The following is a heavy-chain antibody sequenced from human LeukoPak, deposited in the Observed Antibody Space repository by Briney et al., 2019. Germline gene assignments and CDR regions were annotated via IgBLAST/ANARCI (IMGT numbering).Heavy chain of an antibody. CDR2: IKRDGSQK. CDR3: AREGGDTFFDY. V-gene: IGHV3-7*01. J-gene: IGHJ4*02. CDR1: GFTFNNYW. Sequence: GGSLRLSCAASGFTFNNYWMTWVGQAQGMGRAWVANIKRDGSQKNYVDSVNGRFTVSRDNAKNSIFLQMNSLRPEDTAVYFCAREGGDTFFDYWGQGTLVTVSS. D-gene: IGHD3-16*01.